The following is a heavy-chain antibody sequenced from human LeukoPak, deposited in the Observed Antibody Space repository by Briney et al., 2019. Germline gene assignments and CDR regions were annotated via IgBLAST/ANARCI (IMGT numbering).Heavy chain of an antibody. J-gene: IGHJ6*03. CDR3: ARVVVVPAVHYYMNV. D-gene: IGHD2-2*01. CDR2: ISSRSSYI. Sequence: GGSLRLSCAASGFTFSNYTMNWVRQAPGKGLEWVSSISSRSSYIYYADSVKGRFTISRDNAKNSLYLQMNSLRAEDTAVYYCARVVVVPAVHYYMNVWGKGTTVTVSS. CDR1: GFTFSNYT. V-gene: IGHV3-21*01.